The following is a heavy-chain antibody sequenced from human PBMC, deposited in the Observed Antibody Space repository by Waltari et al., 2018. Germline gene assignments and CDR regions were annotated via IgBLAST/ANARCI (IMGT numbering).Heavy chain of an antibody. CDR2: ST. V-gene: IGHV4-59*09. J-gene: IGHJ4*02. Sequence: STNYNPSLKSRVTVSVDTSSNQFSLKLTSVTAADTAVYYCARGDYTSSWFVYWGQGALVTVSS. CDR3: ARGDYTSSWFVY. D-gene: IGHD6-13*01.